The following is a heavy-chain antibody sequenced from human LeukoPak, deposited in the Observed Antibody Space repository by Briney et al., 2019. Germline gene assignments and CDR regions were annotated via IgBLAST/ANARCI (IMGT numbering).Heavy chain of an antibody. D-gene: IGHD4-17*01. CDR1: GFTVSSYA. J-gene: IGHJ4*02. V-gene: IGHV3-23*01. CDR2: IGYSAGDT. CDR3: AKDDDGHHHGVDH. Sequence: GGSLRLSCAASGFTVSSYAMTWVRQAPGKGLEWVSAIGYSAGDTYYADSVKGRFTISRDNSMNTLYLQMSSLRADDTALYCCAKDDDGHHHGVDHWGQGTLVTVSS.